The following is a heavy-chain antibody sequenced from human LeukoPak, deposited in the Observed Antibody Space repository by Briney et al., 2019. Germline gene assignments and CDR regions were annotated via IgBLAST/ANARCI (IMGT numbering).Heavy chain of an antibody. D-gene: IGHD3-9*01. Sequence: GGSLRLPCAASGFTLRGYAMSWVRQAPGKGLEWVSGISGSGGSRYYADSVKGRFTISRDNSENTLYLQMNSLRVEDTAVYFCAKAGSDILTYLDYWGQGTLVTVSS. J-gene: IGHJ4*02. CDR2: ISGSGGSR. CDR3: AKAGSDILTYLDY. V-gene: IGHV3-23*01. CDR1: GFTLRGYA.